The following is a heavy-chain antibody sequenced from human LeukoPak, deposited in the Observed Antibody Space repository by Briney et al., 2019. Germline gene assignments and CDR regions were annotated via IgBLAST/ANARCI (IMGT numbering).Heavy chain of an antibody. J-gene: IGHJ6*02. CDR1: GFTFSDFI. CDR2: ISSSSSYI. D-gene: IGHD2-15*01. V-gene: IGHV3-21*01. CDR3: ARDVVGSGGTGYYYYYYGMDV. Sequence: GGSLRLSCAASGFTFSDFIIHWVRQAPGKGLEWVSSISSSSSYIYYADSVKGRFTISRDNAKNSLYLQMNSLRAEDTAVYYCARDVVGSGGTGYYYYYYGMDVWGQGTTVTVSS.